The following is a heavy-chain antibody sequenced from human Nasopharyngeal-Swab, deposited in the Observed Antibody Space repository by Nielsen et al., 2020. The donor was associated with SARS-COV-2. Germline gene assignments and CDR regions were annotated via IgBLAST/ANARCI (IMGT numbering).Heavy chain of an antibody. CDR3: ATGVCGGDCYPAQHDAFDI. CDR1: GGTFSSYA. J-gene: IGHJ3*02. D-gene: IGHD2-21*02. Sequence: SVKVSCKAAGGTFSSYAISWVRQAPGQGLEWMGGIIPIFGTANYAQKFQGRVTITADESTSTAYMELSSLRSEDTAVYYCATGVCGGDCYPAQHDAFDIWGQGTMVTVSS. CDR2: IIPIFGTA. V-gene: IGHV1-69*13.